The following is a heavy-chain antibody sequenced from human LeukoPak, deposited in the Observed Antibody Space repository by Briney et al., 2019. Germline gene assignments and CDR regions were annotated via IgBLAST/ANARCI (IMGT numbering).Heavy chain of an antibody. CDR1: GGSISSYY. Sequence: SETLSLTCTVTGGSISSYYWSWIRQPPGKGLEWIGYIHYSGTTNYNPSLKSQVTISVDTSKNQFSLKLTSVTAADTDVYYCARGGSHWIDYWAQGTLVTVSS. CDR3: ARGGSHWIDY. J-gene: IGHJ4*02. D-gene: IGHD1-1*01. CDR2: IHYSGTT. V-gene: IGHV4-59*01.